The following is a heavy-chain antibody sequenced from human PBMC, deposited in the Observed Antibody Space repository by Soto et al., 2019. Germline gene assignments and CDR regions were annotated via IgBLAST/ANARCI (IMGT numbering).Heavy chain of an antibody. D-gene: IGHD2-15*01. CDR3: ARTIVVVAASDWFDP. Sequence: QVQLVQSGAEVKKPGSSVKVSCKASGGTFSSYAISWVRQAPGQGLEWMGGIIPIFGTANYAQKFQGRVTITADESTSTAYRELSSLGSEDTAVYYCARTIVVVAASDWFDPWGQGTLVTVSS. CDR2: IIPIFGTA. V-gene: IGHV1-69*01. CDR1: GGTFSSYA. J-gene: IGHJ5*02.